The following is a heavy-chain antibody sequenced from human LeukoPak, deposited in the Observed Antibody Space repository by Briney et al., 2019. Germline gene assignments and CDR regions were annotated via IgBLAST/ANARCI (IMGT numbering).Heavy chain of an antibody. CDR2: ISGRNGNT. V-gene: IGHV1-18*01. D-gene: IGHD2/OR15-2a*01. CDR1: GYSFTDYG. CDR3: ARDHALWSNCFDY. J-gene: IGHJ4*02. Sequence: ASVQVSCKASGYSFTDYGITWVRQAPGQGLEWMVWISGRNGNTNYSQRLQGRVTMTTDTCTSTAYMELRSLTSDDTAVYYCARDHALWSNCFDYWGQGTLVNVSS.